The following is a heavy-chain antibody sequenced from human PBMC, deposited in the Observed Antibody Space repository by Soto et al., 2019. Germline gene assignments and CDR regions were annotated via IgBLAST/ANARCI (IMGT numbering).Heavy chain of an antibody. V-gene: IGHV1-69*02. D-gene: IGHD3-10*01. CDR2: TIPILSMS. CDR1: GDTFNSYT. Sequence: QVHLVQSGAELRKPGSSVRVSCKASGDTFNSYTINWVRQAPGLGLEWMGRTIPILSMSNYALKFQGRLTISQEKSTSTGLMGLSSPRSEDTALNLCSAAFGSGSSAFDYWGQGALVTVSS. J-gene: IGHJ4*02. CDR3: SAAFGSGSSAFDY.